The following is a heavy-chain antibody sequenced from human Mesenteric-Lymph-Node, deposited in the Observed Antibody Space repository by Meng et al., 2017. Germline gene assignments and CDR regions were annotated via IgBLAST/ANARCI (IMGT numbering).Heavy chain of an antibody. V-gene: IGHV4-31*03. CDR2: IYYSGST. Sequence: SETLSLTCTVSGGSISSGGYYWSWIRQHPGKGLEWIGYIYYSGSTYYNPSLKSRVTISVDTSKNQFSLKLRSVPAADTAVYYCARGVGAISKSGGQNYFDYWGQGTLVTVSS. J-gene: IGHJ4*02. CDR3: ARGVGAISKSGGQNYFDY. D-gene: IGHD1-26*01. CDR1: GGSISSGGYY.